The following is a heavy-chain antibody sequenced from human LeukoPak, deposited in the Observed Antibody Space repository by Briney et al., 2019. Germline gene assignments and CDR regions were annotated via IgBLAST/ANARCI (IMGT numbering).Heavy chain of an antibody. D-gene: IGHD3-3*01. Sequence: PGGSLRLSCAASGFTFSSYAMHWVRQAPGKGLEYVSAISSNGGSTYYANSVKGRFTISRDNSKNTLYLQMGSLRAEDMAVYYCARGAHTYYDSIGEAFDIWGQGTMVTVSS. CDR2: ISSNGGST. J-gene: IGHJ3*02. V-gene: IGHV3-64*01. CDR3: ARGAHTYYDSIGEAFDI. CDR1: GFTFSSYA.